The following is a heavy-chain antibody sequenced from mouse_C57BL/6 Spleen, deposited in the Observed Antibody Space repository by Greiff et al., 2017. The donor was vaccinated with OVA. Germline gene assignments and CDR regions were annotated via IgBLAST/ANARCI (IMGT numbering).Heavy chain of an antibody. CDR2: IDPENGDT. J-gene: IGHJ4*01. V-gene: IGHV14-4*01. D-gene: IGHD1-2*01. CDR3: TTSLLRHAMDY. CDR1: GFNIKDDY. Sequence: EVQLQQSGAELVRPGASVKLSCTASGFNIKDDYMHWVKQRPEQGLEWIGWIDPENGDTEYASKFQGKATITADTSSNTAYLQLSSLTSEDTAVYYCTTSLLRHAMDYWGKEPQSPSPQ.